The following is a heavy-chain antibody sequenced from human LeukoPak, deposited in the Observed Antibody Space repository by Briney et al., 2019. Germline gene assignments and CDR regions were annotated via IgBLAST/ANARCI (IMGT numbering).Heavy chain of an antibody. CDR3: ARGGDPGAFDI. CDR2: ISYDGSNE. V-gene: IGHV3-30-3*01. Sequence: GRSLRLSCAASGFTFSSYAMHWVRQAPGKGLEWVAVISYDGSNEYYADSVKGRFTISRDNSKNTLYLQMNSLRAEDTAVYYCARGGDPGAFDIWGQGTMVTVSS. CDR1: GFTFSSYA. D-gene: IGHD2-21*02. J-gene: IGHJ3*02.